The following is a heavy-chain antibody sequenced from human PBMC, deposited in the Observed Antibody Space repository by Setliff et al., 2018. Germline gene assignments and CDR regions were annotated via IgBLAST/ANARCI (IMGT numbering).Heavy chain of an antibody. J-gene: IGHJ5*02. V-gene: IGHV1-69*13. CDR1: GGSFSNYA. CDR2: IIPIYGST. CDR3: ARDALYDSNDRNSYHGNWLDP. D-gene: IGHD3-22*01. Sequence: GASVKVSCKASGGSFSNYAIIWVRQAPGQGPEWMGGIIPIYGSTNNAEKFQGRVTFSADESMSTVYMELSSLTSADTALYYCARDALYDSNDRNSYHGNWLDPWGQGTRVTVSS.